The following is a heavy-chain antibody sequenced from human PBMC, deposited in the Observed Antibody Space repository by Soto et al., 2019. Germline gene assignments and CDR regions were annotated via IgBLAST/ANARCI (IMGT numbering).Heavy chain of an antibody. D-gene: IGHD2-8*01. CDR2: LTASGLNT. Sequence: EVQLLESGGGLVQPGGSLRLSCSASGFNFGSYGMSWVRQAPGKGLEWVSGLTASGLNTYYTDSVKGRFTISRDNSRNPVYLQMSGLRVEDTAVFHCAKGLGNAKEVWGQGTTVTVSS. CDR3: AKGLGNAKEV. V-gene: IGHV3-23*01. CDR1: GFNFGSYG. J-gene: IGHJ6*02.